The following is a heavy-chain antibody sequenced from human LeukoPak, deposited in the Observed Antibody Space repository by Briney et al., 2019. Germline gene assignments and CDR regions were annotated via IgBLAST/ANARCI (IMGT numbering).Heavy chain of an antibody. CDR3: ARQPQQLGYNWFDP. CDR1: GYSISSGYY. J-gene: IGHJ5*02. D-gene: IGHD6-13*01. V-gene: IGHV4-38-2*02. Sequence: SETLFLTCTVSGYSISSGYYWGWIRQPPGKGLEWIGEINHSGSTNYNPSLKSRVTISVDTSKNQFSLKLSSVTAADTAVYYCARQPQQLGYNWFDPWGQGTLVTVSS. CDR2: INHSGST.